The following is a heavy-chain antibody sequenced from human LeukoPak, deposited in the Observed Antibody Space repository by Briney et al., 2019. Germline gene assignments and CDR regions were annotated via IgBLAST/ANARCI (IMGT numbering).Heavy chain of an antibody. CDR2: IYSGGST. V-gene: IGHV3-53*01. CDR3: ARGLVVPAAPYYYYYGMDV. D-gene: IGHD2-2*01. Sequence: GGSLRLSCAASGFTFSSYSMNWVRRAPGKGLEWVSVIYSGGSTYYADSVKGRFTISRDNSKNTLYLQMNSLRAEDTAVYYCARGLVVPAAPYYYYYGMDVWGQGTTVTVSS. CDR1: GFTFSSYS. J-gene: IGHJ6*02.